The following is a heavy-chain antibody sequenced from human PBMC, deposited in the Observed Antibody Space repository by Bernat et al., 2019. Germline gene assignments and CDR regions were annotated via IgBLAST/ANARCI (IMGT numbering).Heavy chain of an antibody. CDR2: IIYNGSNK. Sequence: QVQVVESGGGVVQPGRSLRLSCAASGFTFSSYAMHWVRQAPGKGLEWVAVIIYNGSNKYYADSVKGRFTISRDNSKSTLYLQMDSLRAEDTAGYYCARDPSLGYSSGWYVDYWGQGTLVTVSS. D-gene: IGHD6-19*01. J-gene: IGHJ4*02. CDR3: ARDPSLGYSSGWYVDY. V-gene: IGHV3-30*01. CDR1: GFTFSSYA.